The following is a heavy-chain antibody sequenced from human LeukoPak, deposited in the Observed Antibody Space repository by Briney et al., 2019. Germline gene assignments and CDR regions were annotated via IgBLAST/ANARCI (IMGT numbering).Heavy chain of an antibody. D-gene: IGHD3-10*02. J-gene: IGHJ6*04. V-gene: IGHV3-21*01. CDR3: AELGITMIGGV. CDR1: GFTFSTYN. CDR2: ITSSSSYA. Sequence: GGLRLSCEASGFTFSTYNMNWVRQAPGKRLEWVSSITSSSSYAFYADSVKGRFTISRDNAKSSLYLQMNSLRAEDTAVYYCAELGITMIGGVWGKGTTVTISS.